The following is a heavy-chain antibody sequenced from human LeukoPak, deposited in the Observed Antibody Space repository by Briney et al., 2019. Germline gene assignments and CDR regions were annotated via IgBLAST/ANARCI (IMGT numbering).Heavy chain of an antibody. D-gene: IGHD5-24*01. V-gene: IGHV4-61*02. CDR1: GDSLNRGSYY. CDR3: ARDTTEIDVSRGHPDGNWFDP. CDR2: ISASGNT. Sequence: PSETLSLTCSVSGDSLNRGSYYWNWIWQPAGKGLEWLGRISASGNTNYNPSLKSRVTISVDTSKNQFSLKLSSVTAADTAVYYCARDTTEIDVSRGHPDGNWFDPWGQGTLVTVSS. J-gene: IGHJ5*02.